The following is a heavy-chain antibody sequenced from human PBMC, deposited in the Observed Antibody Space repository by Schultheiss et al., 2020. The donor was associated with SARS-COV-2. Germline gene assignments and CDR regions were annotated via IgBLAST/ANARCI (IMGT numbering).Heavy chain of an antibody. Sequence: SVKVSCKASGYTFTSYGISWVRQAPGQGLEWMGGIIPIFGTANYAQKFQGRVTITADESTSTAYMELSSLRSEDTAVYYCARVGQWLVHWFDPWGQGTLVTVSS. V-gene: IGHV1-69*13. CDR2: IIPIFGTA. J-gene: IGHJ5*02. CDR3: ARVGQWLVHWFDP. CDR1: GYTFTSYG. D-gene: IGHD6-19*01.